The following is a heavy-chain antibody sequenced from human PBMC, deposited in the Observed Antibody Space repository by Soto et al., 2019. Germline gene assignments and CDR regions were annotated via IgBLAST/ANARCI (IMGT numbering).Heavy chain of an antibody. J-gene: IGHJ4*02. CDR3: AKDKVSVVVTAPFDY. CDR1: GFTFSSYG. CDR2: ISSDGSNK. V-gene: IGHV3-30*18. Sequence: QVQLVESGGGVVQPGRSLRLSCAASGFTFSSYGMHWVRQAPGKGLEWVAVISSDGSNKYYADSVKGRFTISRDNSKNTLYLQMNRLRAEDTAVYYCAKDKVSVVVTAPFDYWGQGTLVTVSS. D-gene: IGHD2-21*02.